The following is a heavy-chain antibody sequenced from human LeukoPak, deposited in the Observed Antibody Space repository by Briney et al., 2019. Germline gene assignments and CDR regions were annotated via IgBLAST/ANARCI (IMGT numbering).Heavy chain of an antibody. J-gene: IGHJ5*02. CDR2: IYHSGST. V-gene: IGHV4-38-2*01. D-gene: IGHD2-15*01. Sequence: SETLSLTCAVSGYSISSGYYWGWIRQPPGKGLEWIGSIYHSGSTYYNPSLKSRVTISVDTSKIQFSLKLSSVTAADTAVYYCARREDCSGGSCYEVYWFDPWGQGTLVTVSS. CDR1: GYSISSGYY. CDR3: ARREDCSGGSCYEVYWFDP.